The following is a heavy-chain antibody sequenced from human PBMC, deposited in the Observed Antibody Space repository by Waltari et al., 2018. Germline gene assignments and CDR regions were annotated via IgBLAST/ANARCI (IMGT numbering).Heavy chain of an antibody. V-gene: IGHV1-69-2*01. CDR2: VDTEDGDT. CDR3: ATTLCNGDCYTPFQH. CDR1: GYTFTDYY. D-gene: IGHD2-8*01. Sequence: EVQLVQSGAEVKKPGATVKMSCTASGYTFTDYYMHWVQHAPGKGLEWMGLVDTEDGDTIYAEKFQGRVTITADTSTDTAYMELSSLRSEDTAVYYCATTLCNGDCYTPFQHWGQGTLVTVSS. J-gene: IGHJ1*01.